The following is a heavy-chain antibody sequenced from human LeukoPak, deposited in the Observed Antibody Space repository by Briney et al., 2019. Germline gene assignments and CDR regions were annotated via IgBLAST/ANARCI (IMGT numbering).Heavy chain of an antibody. V-gene: IGHV1-18*01. CDR1: GYTFTSYG. J-gene: IGHJ4*02. Sequence: GASVKVSCKASGYTFTSYGISWVRQAPGQGLEWMGWISAYNGNTNYAQKLQGRVTMTTDTSTSTAYMELRSLRSDDTAVYYCARRSTTGIAAAGHDYWGQGTLVTVSS. D-gene: IGHD6-13*01. CDR3: ARRSTTGIAAAGHDY. CDR2: ISAYNGNT.